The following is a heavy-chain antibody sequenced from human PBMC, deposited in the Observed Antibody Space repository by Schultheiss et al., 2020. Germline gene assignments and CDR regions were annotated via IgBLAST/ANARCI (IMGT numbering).Heavy chain of an antibody. CDR3: AREGNYYENSGQFDY. D-gene: IGHD3-22*01. V-gene: IGHV4-61*02. CDR1: GGSISSGSYY. J-gene: IGHJ4*02. CDR2: IYTSGST. Sequence: SETLSLTCTVSGGSISSGSYYWSWIRQPAGKGLEWIGRIYTSGSTNYNPSLKSRVTISVDTSKNQFSLKLSSVTAADTAVYYCAREGNYYENSGQFDYWGQGTLVTVSS.